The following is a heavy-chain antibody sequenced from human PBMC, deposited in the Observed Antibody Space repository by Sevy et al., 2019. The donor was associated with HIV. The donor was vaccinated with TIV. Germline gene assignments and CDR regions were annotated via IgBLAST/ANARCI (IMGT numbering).Heavy chain of an antibody. Sequence: ASVKVSCKASGYTFIFYAVHWVRQAPGQRLEWMGWINAGNGNTKYSQNLQGRLTITRDTSASTTYMELTSLRSEDTAVYYCARDVEGAPQYFDSWGQGTLVTVSS. CDR2: INAGNGNT. V-gene: IGHV1-3*01. CDR1: GYTFIFYA. D-gene: IGHD1-1*01. CDR3: ARDVEGAPQYFDS. J-gene: IGHJ4*02.